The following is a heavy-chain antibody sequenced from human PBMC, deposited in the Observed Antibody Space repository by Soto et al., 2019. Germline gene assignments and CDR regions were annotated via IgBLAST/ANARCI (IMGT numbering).Heavy chain of an antibody. Sequence: QVQLVESGGGVVQPGRSLRLSCAASGFTFSSYGMHWVRQAPGKGLEWVAVIWYDGSNKYYADSVKGRFTISRDNSKNTLYLQMNSLRAEDTAVYYCARDRSTNWFDHWGQGTLVTVSS. CDR1: GFTFSSYG. CDR3: ARDRSTNWFDH. V-gene: IGHV3-33*01. J-gene: IGHJ5*02. D-gene: IGHD6-6*01. CDR2: IWYDGSNK.